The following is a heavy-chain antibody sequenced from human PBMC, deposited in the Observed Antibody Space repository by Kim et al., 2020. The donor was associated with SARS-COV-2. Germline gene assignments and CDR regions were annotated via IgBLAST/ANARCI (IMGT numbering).Heavy chain of an antibody. Sequence: ASVKVSCKASGYTFTSYDINWVRQATGQGLGWMGWMNPNSGNTGYAQKFQGRVTMTRNTSISTAYMELSSLRSEDTAVYYCARGRVFTIFGVVIKTGGWFDPWGQGTLVTVSS. J-gene: IGHJ5*02. D-gene: IGHD3-3*01. CDR3: ARGRVFTIFGVVIKTGGWFDP. CDR1: GYTFTSYD. CDR2: MNPNSGNT. V-gene: IGHV1-8*01.